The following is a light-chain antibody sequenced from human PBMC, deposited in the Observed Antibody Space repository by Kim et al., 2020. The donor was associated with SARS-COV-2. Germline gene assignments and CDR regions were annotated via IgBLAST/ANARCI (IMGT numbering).Light chain of an antibody. V-gene: IGKV3-20*01. CDR2: GAS. CDR3: QQYGSSLRT. CDR1: ESVSSTY. J-gene: IGKJ1*01. Sequence: SPGDSAPLSCRASESVSSTYLAWYQQKSGQAPRLLIYGASSRATGVPDRFSGSGSGTDFTLTISRLEPEDFAVYYCQQYGSSLRTFGQGTKVDIK.